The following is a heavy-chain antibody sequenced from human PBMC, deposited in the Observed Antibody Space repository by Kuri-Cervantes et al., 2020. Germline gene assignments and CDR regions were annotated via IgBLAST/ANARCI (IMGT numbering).Heavy chain of an antibody. D-gene: IGHD6-13*01. CDR1: GGSISSGDYY. CDR3: ARANGYSSSWGFDP. J-gene: IGHJ5*02. V-gene: IGHV4-30-4*01. Sequence: SCTVSGGSISSGDYYWSWIRQPPGKGLEWIGYIYYSGSTYYNPSLKSRVTISVDTSKNQFSLKLSSVTAADTVVYYCARANGYSSSWGFDPWGQGTLVTVSS. CDR2: IYYSGST.